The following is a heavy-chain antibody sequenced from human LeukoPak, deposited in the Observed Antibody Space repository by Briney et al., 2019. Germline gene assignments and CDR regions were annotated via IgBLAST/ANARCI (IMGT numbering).Heavy chain of an antibody. Sequence: GGSLRLSCVGSWFTFSCYWMSWVRPAPGRGLEWVANVKDDGGEIYSVDSVRGRFTISRDNAKNSLYLQMSSVRAEDTAWYYCARPRFDYWGQGTLVTVSS. CDR3: ARPRFDY. CDR2: VKDDGGEI. CDR1: WFTFSCYW. J-gene: IGHJ4*02. V-gene: IGHV3-7*01.